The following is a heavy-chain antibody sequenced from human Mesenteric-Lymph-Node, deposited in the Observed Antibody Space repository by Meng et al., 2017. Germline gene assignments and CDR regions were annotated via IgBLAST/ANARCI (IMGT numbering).Heavy chain of an antibody. CDR2: IYHSGTT. J-gene: IGHJ4*02. CDR1: GGSISSGNW. V-gene: IGHV4-4*02. CDR3: ANWRCRGGSCYSEIDS. D-gene: IGHD2-15*01. Sequence: GRLREARPGLVPPSWTLSLTCAVSGGSISSGNWWSWVRQPPGKGLEWIGKIYHSGTTNYNPSLKSRVTMSVDKSKNQFSLELTSVTAADTAVYYCANWRCRGGSCYSEIDSWGQGTLVTVSS.